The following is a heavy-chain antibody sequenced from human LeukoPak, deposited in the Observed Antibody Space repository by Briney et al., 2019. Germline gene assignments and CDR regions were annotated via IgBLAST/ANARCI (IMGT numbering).Heavy chain of an antibody. J-gene: IGHJ5*02. V-gene: IGHV4-59*11. CDR2: INYRGNT. CDR3: AKGYGDYVGWFDP. D-gene: IGHD4-17*01. CDR1: GGSISGHY. Sequence: SETLSLTCTVSGGSISGHYWSWIRHPPGKGREWIGYINYRGNTNYNPSLKSRVTISVGTSKNQFSLRLSSVTAADTAVYYCAKGYGDYVGWFDPWGQGTLVTVSS.